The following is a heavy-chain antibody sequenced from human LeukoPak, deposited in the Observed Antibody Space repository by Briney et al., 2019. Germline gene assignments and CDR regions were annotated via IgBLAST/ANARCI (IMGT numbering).Heavy chain of an antibody. CDR1: GFTFSSYW. Sequence: GGSLRLSCAASGFTFSSYWMHWVRQAPGKGLVWVSRINSDGSTTSYMDSVKGRFTISRDNAKNTVYLQMNSLRAEDTAVYYCSRTLFEMVNYWGQGTLVIDSS. CDR2: INSDGSTT. J-gene: IGHJ4*02. V-gene: IGHV3-74*01. CDR3: SRTLFEMVNY. D-gene: IGHD3-3*01.